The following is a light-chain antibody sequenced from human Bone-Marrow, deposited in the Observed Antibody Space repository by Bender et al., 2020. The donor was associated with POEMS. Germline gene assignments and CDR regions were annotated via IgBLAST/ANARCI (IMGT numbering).Light chain of an antibody. J-gene: IGLJ2*01. CDR1: ASDVGSYNL. V-gene: IGLV2-23*01. Sequence: QSALTQPASVSGSPGQSITISCTGSASDVGSYNLVSWYQHHPGKAPRLIIYAGTQRPSGISNRFSGSKYGNTASLAISGLQAEDEAYYYCCSYATGNAFLFGGGTKLTVL. CDR2: AGT. CDR3: CSYATGNAFL.